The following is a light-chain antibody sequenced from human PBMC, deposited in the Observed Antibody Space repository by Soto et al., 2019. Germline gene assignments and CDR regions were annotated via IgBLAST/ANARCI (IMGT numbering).Light chain of an antibody. CDR1: QSVSSSY. J-gene: IGKJ1*01. Sequence: EIVLTQSPGTLSLSPGERATLSCRASQSVSSSYLAWYQQKPGQAPSLLIYGASIRATGIPDRFSGSESGTDFTLTISRLESDDFAVYYCQLYGSSSWTFGQGTKVDIK. V-gene: IGKV3-20*01. CDR2: GAS. CDR3: QLYGSSSWT.